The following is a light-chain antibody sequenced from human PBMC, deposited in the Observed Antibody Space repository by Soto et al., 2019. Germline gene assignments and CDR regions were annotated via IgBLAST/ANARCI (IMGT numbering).Light chain of an antibody. V-gene: IGLV2-18*01. CDR3: SFKTNSVTWV. CDR2: QVS. CDR1: WSDVGIYDL. J-gene: IGLJ3*02. Sequence: QSALTQPPSVSGSPGQSVTISCTGSWSDVGIYDLVSWYQQPPGTAPKLLIYQVSYRPSGVPDRFSGSKSGNTASLTISGLQPEDEADYYCSFKTNSVTWVFGGGTKLTVL.